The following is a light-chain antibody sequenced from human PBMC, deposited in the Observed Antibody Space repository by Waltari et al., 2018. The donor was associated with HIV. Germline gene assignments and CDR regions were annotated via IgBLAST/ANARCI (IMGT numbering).Light chain of an antibody. CDR1: QNIGTS. CDR2: QAF. V-gene: IGKV1-5*03. Sequence: LRMTQTPSTLSAAVRYTVTITCRASQNIGTSLAWSQQKSGKAPALLIYQAFTLQNGVSSRFSGSGSGTEFTLTITSLQRDDFATYFCQQYETYYTFGQGSRLEMK. CDR3: QQYETYYT. J-gene: IGKJ2*01.